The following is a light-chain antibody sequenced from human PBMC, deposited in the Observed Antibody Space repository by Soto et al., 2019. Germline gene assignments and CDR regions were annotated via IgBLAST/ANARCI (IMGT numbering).Light chain of an antibody. J-gene: IGLJ2*01. CDR2: DDS. Sequence: SYELTQPPSVSVAPGQTARMTCAGNDIGSKSVHWYQKRPGQAPVLVVYDDSDRPPGIPERFSGSNSGTTATLIISRVEAGDEADYFCQVWDISSDHVVFGGGTKVTVL. CDR3: QVWDISSDHVV. CDR1: DIGSKS. V-gene: IGLV3-21*02.